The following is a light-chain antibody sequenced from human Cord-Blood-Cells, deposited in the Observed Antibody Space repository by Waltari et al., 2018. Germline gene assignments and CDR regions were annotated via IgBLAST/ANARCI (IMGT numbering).Light chain of an antibody. CDR3: QQYYSTPFT. Sequence: IVLTQCPDSLAVSLGARATINSNSLPSVLYSSNNKNYLAWYQQKPGQPPKLLIYWASTRESGVPDRFSGSGSGTDFTLTISSLQAEDVAVYYCQQYYSTPFTFGPGTKVDIK. V-gene: IGKV4-1*01. CDR2: WAS. J-gene: IGKJ3*01. CDR1: PSVLYSSNNKNY.